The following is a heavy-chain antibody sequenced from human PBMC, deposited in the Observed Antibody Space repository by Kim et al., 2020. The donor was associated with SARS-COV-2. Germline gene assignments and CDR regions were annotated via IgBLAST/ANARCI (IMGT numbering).Heavy chain of an antibody. CDR2: ISSSVSTI. V-gene: IGHV3-11*01. CDR3: AREAPDSSSWYRGWYFDL. CDR1: GFTFSDYY. D-gene: IGHD6-13*01. Sequence: GGSLRLSCAASGFTFSDYYMSWIRQAPGKGLEGVSYISSSVSTIYYADSVKGRFTISRDNAKNSLYLQMNSLRAEDTAVYYCAREAPDSSSWYRGWYFDLWGRGTLVTVSS. J-gene: IGHJ2*01.